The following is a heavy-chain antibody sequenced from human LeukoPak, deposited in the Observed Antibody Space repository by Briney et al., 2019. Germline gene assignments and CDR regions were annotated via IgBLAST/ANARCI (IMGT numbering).Heavy chain of an antibody. CDR3: ARDTGPADAFDI. J-gene: IGHJ3*02. Sequence: GRSLRLSCEASGFTFSSFAMHWVRQAPGKGLEWVAIISDDGGIKFYADSVKGLFTISRDNSKNTLYLLMNSLRAEDTAVYYCARDTGPADAFDIWGQGTMVTVSS. CDR1: GFTFSSFA. CDR2: ISDDGGIK. V-gene: IGHV3-30-3*01. D-gene: IGHD2-8*02.